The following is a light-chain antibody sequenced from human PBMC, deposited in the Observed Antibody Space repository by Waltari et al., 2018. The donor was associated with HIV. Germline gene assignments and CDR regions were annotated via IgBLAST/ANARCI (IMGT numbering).Light chain of an antibody. CDR1: QSLLHSNGYNY. Sequence: DIVMTQSPLSLPVTPGEPASIPCRSSQSLLHSNGYNYLDWYLQKPGQSPQVLIYLGSNRASGVPDRFSGSESGTDFTLKISRVEAEDVGVYYCMQALQTPYTFGQGTKLEIK. J-gene: IGKJ2*01. V-gene: IGKV2-28*01. CDR3: MQALQTPYT. CDR2: LGS.